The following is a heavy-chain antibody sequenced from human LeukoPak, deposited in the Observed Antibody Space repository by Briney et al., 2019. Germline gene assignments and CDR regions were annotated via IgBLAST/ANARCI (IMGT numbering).Heavy chain of an antibody. CDR2: VDPEDGET. CDR3: ATDAPGSGYYYDSSGYYH. Sequence: ASVKVSCKVSGYTFTDYYMHWVQQAPGKGLEWMGPVDPEDGETIYAEKFQGRVTITADTSTDTAYMELSSLRSEDTAVYYCATDAPGSGYYYDSSGYYHWGQGTLVTVSS. V-gene: IGHV1-69-2*01. CDR1: GYTFTDYY. J-gene: IGHJ5*02. D-gene: IGHD3-22*01.